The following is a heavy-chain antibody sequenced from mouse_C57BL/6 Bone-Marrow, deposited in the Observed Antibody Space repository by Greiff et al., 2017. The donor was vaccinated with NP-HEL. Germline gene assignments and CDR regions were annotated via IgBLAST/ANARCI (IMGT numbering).Heavy chain of an antibody. Sequence: QVHVKQSGAELARPGASLKMSCKASGYTFTHHTMHWVKQRPGQGLEWIGYINSRSGYTNYNQKFKDKATLTADKSSSTAYMQLSSLTSEDSAVYYCARRDGYYAMDYWGQGTAVTVSS. CDR2: INSRSGYT. D-gene: IGHD1-2*01. CDR3: ARRDGYYAMDY. CDR1: GYTFTHHT. V-gene: IGHV1-4*01. J-gene: IGHJ4*01.